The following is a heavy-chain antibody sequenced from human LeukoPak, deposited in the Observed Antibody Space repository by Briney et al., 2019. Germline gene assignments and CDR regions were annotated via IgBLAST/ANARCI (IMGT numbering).Heavy chain of an antibody. Sequence: GRSLRLSCAASGFTFDDYAMHWVRQPPRKGLDWVSGISRNSGSIGYADSVKGRFTISRDNAKNSLYLQMNSLRAEDTALYYCAKAHRPGSYFNADYYYYMDVWAKGPRSPSP. CDR1: GFTFDDYA. CDR3: AKAHRPGSYFNADYYYYMDV. V-gene: IGHV3-9*01. D-gene: IGHD1-26*01. CDR2: ISRNSGSI. J-gene: IGHJ6*03.